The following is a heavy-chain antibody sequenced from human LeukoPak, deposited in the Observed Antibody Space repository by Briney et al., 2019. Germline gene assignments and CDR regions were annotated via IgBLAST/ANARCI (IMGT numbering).Heavy chain of an antibody. CDR3: SRGSYNSWS. Sequence: PGGSLRLSCAASGFTFSSYWMSWVRQAPGKGLEWIGRIYTSGVTSYNPSLKSRVIMSIDASKNQFSLNLSSVIAADTAVYYCSRGSYNSWSWGQGTLVTVSS. D-gene: IGHD3-10*01. CDR1: GFTFSSYW. V-gene: IGHV4-59*10. CDR2: IYTSGVT. J-gene: IGHJ5*02.